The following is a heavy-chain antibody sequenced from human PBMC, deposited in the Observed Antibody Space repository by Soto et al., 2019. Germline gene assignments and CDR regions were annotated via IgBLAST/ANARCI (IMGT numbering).Heavy chain of an antibody. Sequence: ASVKVSCKASGYTFTSYGISWVRQAPGRGLEWMGWISAYNGNTNYAQKLQGRVTMTTDTSTSTAYMELRSLRSDDTAVYYCARVETGYSSTYFDYWGQGTLVTVSS. CDR3: ARVETGYSSTYFDY. CDR2: ISAYNGNT. V-gene: IGHV1-18*01. D-gene: IGHD6-19*01. J-gene: IGHJ4*02. CDR1: GYTFTSYG.